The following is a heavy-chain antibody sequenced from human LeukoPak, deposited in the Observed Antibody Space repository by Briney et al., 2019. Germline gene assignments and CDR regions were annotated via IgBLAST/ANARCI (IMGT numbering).Heavy chain of an antibody. CDR3: ARDLAVAGIFDY. J-gene: IGHJ4*02. V-gene: IGHV4-4*07. Sequence: SETLSLTCTVSGGSISSYYWSWIRQPAGKGLEWIGRIYTSGSTNYNPSLKSRVTMSIDTSKNQLSLKLSSVTAADTALYYCARDLAVAGIFDYWGQGTLVTVSS. CDR1: GGSISSYY. CDR2: IYTSGST. D-gene: IGHD6-19*01.